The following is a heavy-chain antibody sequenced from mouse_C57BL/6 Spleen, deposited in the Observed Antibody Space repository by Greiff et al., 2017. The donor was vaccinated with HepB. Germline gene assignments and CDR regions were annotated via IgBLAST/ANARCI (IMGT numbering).Heavy chain of an antibody. V-gene: IGHV1-82*01. D-gene: IGHD1-3*01. CDR3: ARWSGAWIAY. Sequence: VQLQQSGPELVKPGASVKISCKASGYAFSSSWMNWVKQRPGKGLEWIGWICPGGGDTNYNGKFKGKATLTANKSSSTDYMQLSSLTSEDSAVYFCARWSGAWIAYWGQGTRVTVSA. J-gene: IGHJ3*01. CDR1: GYAFSSSW. CDR2: ICPGGGDT.